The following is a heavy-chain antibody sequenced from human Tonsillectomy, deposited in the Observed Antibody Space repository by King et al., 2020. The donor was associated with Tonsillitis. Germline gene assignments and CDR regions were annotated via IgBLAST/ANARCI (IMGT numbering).Heavy chain of an antibody. Sequence: VQLVESGGGLVKPGGSLRLSCAASGFTFSSYSMNWVRQAPGEGLEWVSSITSSNSYIYYADSVTGRFTVSRDNAKNSMYLQMNSLRAEDTAVYFCARARLLRFVDSFDYWGQGTLVTVSS. D-gene: IGHD3-3*01. J-gene: IGHJ4*02. CDR1: GFTFSSYS. CDR2: ITSSNSYI. V-gene: IGHV3-21*01. CDR3: ARARLLRFVDSFDY.